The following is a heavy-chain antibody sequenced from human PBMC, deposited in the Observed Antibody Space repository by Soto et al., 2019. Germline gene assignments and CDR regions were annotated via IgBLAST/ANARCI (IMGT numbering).Heavy chain of an antibody. J-gene: IGHJ4*02. CDR1: GFSLTDFW. CDR3: SHGYGQYFNS. V-gene: IGHV3-15*07. CDR2: IKSKTAGGTT. D-gene: IGHD5-18*01. Sequence: GGSLRLSCAVSGFSLTDFWMNWVRQAPGKGLEWVGRIKSKTAGGTTDYAAPVKGRFTILRDDSKNTLYLQMDSLITEDTAVYFCSHGYGQYFNSWGQGTLVTVSS.